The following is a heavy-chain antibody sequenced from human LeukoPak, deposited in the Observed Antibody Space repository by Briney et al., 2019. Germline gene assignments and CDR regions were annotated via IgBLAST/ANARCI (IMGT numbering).Heavy chain of an antibody. Sequence: GGSLRLSCAASGFSFRDHAMNWVRQAPGQGLEWVSSLSETGETTDYADSVKGRFTIPRDNSNNILYLQMNSLRADDTAVYYCAKQWLVGIWGQGTLVTVSS. CDR2: LSETGETT. V-gene: IGHV3-23*01. D-gene: IGHD6-19*01. J-gene: IGHJ4*02. CDR3: AKQWLVGI. CDR1: GFSFRDHA.